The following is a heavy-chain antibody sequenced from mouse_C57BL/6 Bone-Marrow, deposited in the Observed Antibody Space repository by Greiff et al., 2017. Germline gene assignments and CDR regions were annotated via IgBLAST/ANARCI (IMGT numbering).Heavy chain of an antibody. CDR3: ARALYYGSSHWYFDV. CDR2: ISDGGSYT. Sequence: EVQVVESGGGLVKPGGSLKLSCAASGFTFSSYAMSWVRQTPEKRLEWVATISDGGSYTYYPDNVKGRFTISRDNAKNNLYLQMSHLKSEDTAMYYCARALYYGSSHWYFDVWGTGTTVTVSS. D-gene: IGHD1-1*01. J-gene: IGHJ1*03. CDR1: GFTFSSYA. V-gene: IGHV5-4*01.